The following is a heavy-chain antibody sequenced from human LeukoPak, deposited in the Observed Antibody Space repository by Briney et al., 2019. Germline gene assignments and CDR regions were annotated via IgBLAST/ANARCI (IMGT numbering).Heavy chain of an antibody. J-gene: IGHJ4*02. V-gene: IGHV3-30*03. CDR3: AREEGDY. CDR1: GITFTSYG. Sequence: GSLRLSCEASGITFTSYGMYWVRQAPGKGLEWVAVISYDGNNKFYADSVKGRFIISRDNYKNTLSLQMNSLRAEDTAVYYCAREEGDYWGQGTLVTVSS. CDR2: ISYDGNNK.